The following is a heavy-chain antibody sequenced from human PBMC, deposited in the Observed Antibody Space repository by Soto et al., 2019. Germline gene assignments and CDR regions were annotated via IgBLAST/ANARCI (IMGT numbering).Heavy chain of an antibody. V-gene: IGHV1-3*01. CDR3: ASVSGWYYYYYGMDV. Sequence: QVQLVQSGAEVKKPGASVKVSCKASGYTFTSYAMHWVRQAPGQRLEWMGWINAGNGNTKYSQKFQGRVTITRDTSVSTAYMELSSMRSEDTAVYYCASVSGWYYYYYGMDVWGQGTTVTVSS. J-gene: IGHJ6*02. D-gene: IGHD6-19*01. CDR2: INAGNGNT. CDR1: GYTFTSYA.